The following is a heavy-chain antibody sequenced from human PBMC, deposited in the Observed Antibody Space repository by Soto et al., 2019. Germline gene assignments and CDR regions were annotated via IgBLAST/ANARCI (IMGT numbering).Heavy chain of an antibody. V-gene: IGHV3-53*01. J-gene: IGHJ1*01. CDR1: GFTVSNNY. D-gene: IGHD2-2*01. CDR3: ARPWSPERPGAEYLQH. Sequence: EVQLVESGGGLIQPGGSLRLSCAASGFTVSNNYMSWVRQAPGKGLEWVSFIYSDGSTYYADSVKGRFTISRDNSKNALYLQINSLSADDTAVYYCARPWSPERPGAEYLQHCGQGTVVTV. CDR2: IYSDGST.